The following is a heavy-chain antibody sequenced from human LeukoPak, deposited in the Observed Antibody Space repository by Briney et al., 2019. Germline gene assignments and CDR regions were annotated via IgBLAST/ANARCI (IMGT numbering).Heavy chain of an antibody. CDR1: GYTFTSYG. Sequence: GASLKVSCKASGYTFTSYGISWVRQAPGQGLEWMGWISAYNVNTNDAQKLQGRVTMTTDTSTTTAYMELRSLRSDDTAVYYCARVPVSGPGARFDYWGQGTLVTVSS. CDR3: ARVPVSGPGARFDY. D-gene: IGHD4-11*01. CDR2: ISAYNVNT. J-gene: IGHJ4*02. V-gene: IGHV1-18*01.